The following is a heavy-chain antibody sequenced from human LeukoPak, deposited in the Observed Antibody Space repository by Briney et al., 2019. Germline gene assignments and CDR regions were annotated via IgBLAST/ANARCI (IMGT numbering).Heavy chain of an antibody. J-gene: IGHJ4*02. V-gene: IGHV4-59*12. CDR2: VYYSGST. Sequence: SETLSLTCTVSGGSIGTYYWSWIRQPPGKGLEWIGYVYYSGSTNYNPSLKSRVTISVDTSKNKFTLKLNSVTAADTAVYYCARSELLWFEGVKSGFDYWGQGTLVTVSS. CDR1: GGSIGTYY. CDR3: ARSELLWFEGVKSGFDY. D-gene: IGHD3-10*01.